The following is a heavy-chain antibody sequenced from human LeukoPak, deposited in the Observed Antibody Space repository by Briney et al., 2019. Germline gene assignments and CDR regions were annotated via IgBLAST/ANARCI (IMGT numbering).Heavy chain of an antibody. CDR3: ARDPAYDYVRGSYPDY. Sequence: GGSLRLSCAASGFTFSSYSMNWVRQAPGKGLEWVSSISSSSSYIYYADSVKGRFTISRDNAKNSLYLQMNSLRAEDTAVYYCARDPAYDYVRGSYPDYWGQGTLVTVSS. J-gene: IGHJ4*02. V-gene: IGHV3-21*01. CDR1: GFTFSSYS. CDR2: ISSSSSYI. D-gene: IGHD3-16*02.